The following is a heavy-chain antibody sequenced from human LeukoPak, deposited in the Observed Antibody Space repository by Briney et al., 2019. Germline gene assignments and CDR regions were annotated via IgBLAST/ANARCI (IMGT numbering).Heavy chain of an antibody. CDR2: INPNSGGT. CDR1: GYTFTVYY. CDR3: ARDLGLQLWLVPDY. Sequence: ASVKASCKASGYTFTVYYMHWVRQAPGQGLEWMGWINPNSGGTNYAQKFQGRVTMTRDTSISTAYMELSRLRSDDTAVYYCARDLGLQLWLVPDYWGQGTLVTVSS. V-gene: IGHV1-2*02. J-gene: IGHJ4*02. D-gene: IGHD5-18*01.